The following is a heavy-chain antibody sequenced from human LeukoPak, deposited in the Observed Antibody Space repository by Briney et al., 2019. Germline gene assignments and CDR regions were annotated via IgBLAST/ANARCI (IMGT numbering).Heavy chain of an antibody. CDR1: GFTFSSYS. Sequence: GGSLRLSCAASGFTFSSYSMNWVRQAPGKGLEWVSSISSSSSYIYYADSVKGRFTISRDNAKNSLYLQMNSLRAEDTAVYYCARDDFSIVATIADAFDIWGQGTMVTVSS. CDR2: ISSSSSYI. CDR3: ARDDFSIVATIADAFDI. V-gene: IGHV3-21*01. J-gene: IGHJ3*02. D-gene: IGHD5-12*01.